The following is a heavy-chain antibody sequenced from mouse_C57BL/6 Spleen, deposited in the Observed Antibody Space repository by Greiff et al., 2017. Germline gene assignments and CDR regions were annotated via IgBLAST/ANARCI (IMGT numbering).Heavy chain of an antibody. J-gene: IGHJ2*01. CDR3: ASPYYYGSSYLYYFDY. CDR1: GYAFSSSW. D-gene: IGHD1-1*01. Sequence: QVQLKESGPELVKPGASVKISCKASGYAFSSSWMNWVKQRPGKGLEWIGRIYPGDGDTNYNGKFKGKATLTADKSSSTAYMQLSSLTSEDSAVYFCASPYYYGSSYLYYFDYWGQGTTLTVSS. V-gene: IGHV1-82*01. CDR2: IYPGDGDT.